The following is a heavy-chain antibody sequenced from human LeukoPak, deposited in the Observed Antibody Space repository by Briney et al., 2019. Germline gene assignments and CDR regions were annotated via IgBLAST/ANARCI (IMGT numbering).Heavy chain of an antibody. Sequence: GGSLRLSRAVSGLTFRNYWMHWVRPAPGKGLVWVSRINGDGSDISYADSVKGRFTISRDNAKNTLSLQMNSLTDDDTALYYCTGGFGHNWSPFENWGQGTLVTVSS. CDR2: INGDGSDI. V-gene: IGHV3-74*01. D-gene: IGHD1-1*01. CDR1: GLTFRNYW. CDR3: TGGFGHNWSPFEN. J-gene: IGHJ4*02.